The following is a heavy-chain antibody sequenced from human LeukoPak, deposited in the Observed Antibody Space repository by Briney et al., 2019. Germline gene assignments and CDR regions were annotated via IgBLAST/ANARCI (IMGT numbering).Heavy chain of an antibody. CDR2: IIPILGIA. V-gene: IGHV1-69*04. CDR3: AREGYYYDRSGYYYHY. D-gene: IGHD3-22*01. J-gene: IGHJ4*02. CDR1: GGTFSSYA. Sequence: SVTVSFKASGGTFSSYAISWVRQPTGQGLEWMGRIIPILGIANYAQKFQGRVTITADKYTNTAYMELISRISEDTAVYYCAREGYYYDRSGYYYHYWGRGTLVSVCS.